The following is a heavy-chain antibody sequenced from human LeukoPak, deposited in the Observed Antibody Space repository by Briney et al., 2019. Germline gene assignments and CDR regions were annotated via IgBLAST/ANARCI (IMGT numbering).Heavy chain of an antibody. CDR2: INHSGST. V-gene: IGHV4-34*01. CDR1: GGSFSGYY. Sequence: SETLSLTCAVYGGSFSGYYWSWIRQPPGKGLEWIGEINHSGSTNYNPSLKSRVTISVDTSKNQFSLKLSSVTAADTAVYYCARAGIEDSTLYYFDYWGQGTLVTVSS. D-gene: IGHD2-21*01. CDR3: ARAGIEDSTLYYFDY. J-gene: IGHJ4*02.